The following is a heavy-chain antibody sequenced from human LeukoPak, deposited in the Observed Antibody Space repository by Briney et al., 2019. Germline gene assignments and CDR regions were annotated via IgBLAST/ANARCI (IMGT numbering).Heavy chain of an antibody. V-gene: IGHV1-2*02. CDR3: ARDRYGDGFAHFDY. Sequence: ASVKVSYKASGYTFTNYAMHWVRQAPGQGLEWMGWITPGGGTNYPQKFQGRVAITWDTPITTAYMDLSRLTSDDTAVYYCARDRYGDGFAHFDYWGQGALVTVSS. D-gene: IGHD5-24*01. CDR2: ITPGGGT. J-gene: IGHJ4*02. CDR1: GYTFTNYA.